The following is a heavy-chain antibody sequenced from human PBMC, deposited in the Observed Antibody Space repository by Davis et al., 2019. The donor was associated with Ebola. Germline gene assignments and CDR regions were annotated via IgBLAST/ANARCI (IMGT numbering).Heavy chain of an antibody. CDR3: TRVRDIVVVPAARAY. Sequence: PGGSLRLSCTASGFTFGDYAMSWFRQAPGKGLEWVGFIRSKAYGGTTEYAASVKGRFTISRDDSKSIAYLQMNSLKTEDTAVYYCTRVRDIVVVPAARAYWGQGTLVTVSS. V-gene: IGHV3-49*03. D-gene: IGHD2-2*01. CDR2: IRSKAYGGTT. J-gene: IGHJ4*02. CDR1: GFTFGDYA.